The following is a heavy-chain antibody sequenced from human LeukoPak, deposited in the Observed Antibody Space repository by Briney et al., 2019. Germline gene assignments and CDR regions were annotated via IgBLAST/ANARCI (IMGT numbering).Heavy chain of an antibody. D-gene: IGHD6-13*01. Sequence: GGSLRLSCAASGFSFSSYAISWVPQAPGKGLEWVSAISGSGGSTYYADSVKGRFTISRDNSKNTLYLQMNSLRAEHTAVYFCAKLRDIAAAGVYFDYWGQGTLVTVSS. CDR2: ISGSGGST. CDR3: AKLRDIAAAGVYFDY. CDR1: GFSFSSYA. J-gene: IGHJ4*02. V-gene: IGHV3-23*01.